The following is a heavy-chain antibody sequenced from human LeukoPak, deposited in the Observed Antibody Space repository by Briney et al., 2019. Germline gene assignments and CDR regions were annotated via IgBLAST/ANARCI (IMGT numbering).Heavy chain of an antibody. CDR1: GFIPTNYA. J-gene: IGHJ1*01. CDR3: ANFHCSTTSCHLSGYFQY. D-gene: IGHD2-2*01. CDR2: ISGSGGST. Sequence: GGSLRLSCAASGFIPTNYAMSWVRQAPGKGLEWVSAISGSGGSTFYADSVKGRFTISRDYSKNTLYLQMNSLRAEDTAVYYCANFHCSTTSCHLSGYFQYWGQGTLVTVSS. V-gene: IGHV3-23*01.